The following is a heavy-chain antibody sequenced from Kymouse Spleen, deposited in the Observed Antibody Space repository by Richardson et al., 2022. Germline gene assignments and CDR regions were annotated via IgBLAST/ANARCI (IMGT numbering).Heavy chain of an antibody. CDR2: IWYDGSNK. J-gene: IGHJ5*02. CDR1: GFTFSSYG. D-gene: IGHD3-9*01. Sequence: QVQLVESGGGVVQPGRSLRLSCAASGFTFSSYGMHWVRQAPGKGLEWVAVIWYDGSNKYYADSVKGRFTISRDNSKNTLYLQMNSLRAEDTAVYYCARARITIF*LVILLDPWGQGTLVTVSS. V-gene: IGHV3-33*01. CDR3: ARARITIF*LVILLDP.